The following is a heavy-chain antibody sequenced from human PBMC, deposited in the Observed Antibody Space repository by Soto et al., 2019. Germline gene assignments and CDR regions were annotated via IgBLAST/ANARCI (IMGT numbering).Heavy chain of an antibody. Sequence: PGGSLRLSCAASGFTFSSYGMHWVRQAPGKGLEWVAVIWYDGSNKYYADSVKGRFTISRDNSKNTLYLQMNSLRAEDTAVYYCARDLDPRITIFGVDPFDPWGQGTLVTVSS. CDR3: ARDLDPRITIFGVDPFDP. J-gene: IGHJ5*02. CDR2: IWYDGSNK. CDR1: GFTFSSYG. D-gene: IGHD3-3*01. V-gene: IGHV3-33*01.